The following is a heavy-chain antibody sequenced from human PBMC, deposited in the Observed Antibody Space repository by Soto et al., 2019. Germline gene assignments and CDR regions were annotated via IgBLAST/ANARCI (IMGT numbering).Heavy chain of an antibody. CDR2: MNPNSGNT. J-gene: IGHJ6*02. CDR1: GYTFTSYD. D-gene: IGHD3-10*01. V-gene: IGHV1-8*01. Sequence: QVQLVQSGAEVKKPGASVKVSCKASGYTFTSYDINWVRQATGQGLEWMGWMNPNSGNTGYAQKFQGRVTKTRNSSINTAYMELSSLGSEDTAVYYWARDRWFWELLGAGMDVWGQGTTVTVSS. CDR3: ARDRWFWELLGAGMDV.